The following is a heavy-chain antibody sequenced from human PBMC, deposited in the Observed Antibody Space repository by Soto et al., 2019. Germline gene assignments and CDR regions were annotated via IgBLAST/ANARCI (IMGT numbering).Heavy chain of an antibody. CDR3: VRFWPPPYSDALTDYTDAFDY. CDR2: IIPIFGTA. J-gene: IGHJ4*02. V-gene: IGHV1-69*13. CDR1: GGTFSSYA. D-gene: IGHD3-9*01. Sequence: GASVKVSCKASGGTFSSYAISWVRQAPGQGLEWMGGIIPIFGTANYAQKFRGGVTITAAESTSTAYRELSSRRSEDTAVYYCVRFWPPPYSDALTDYTDAFDYWGQGTLVTVSS.